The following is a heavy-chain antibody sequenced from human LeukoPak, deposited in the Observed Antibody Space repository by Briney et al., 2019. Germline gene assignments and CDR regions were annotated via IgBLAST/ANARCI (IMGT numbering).Heavy chain of an antibody. CDR2: FDPEDGET. Sequence: ASVKVSCKVSGYTLTELSMHWVRQAPGEGLEWMGGFDPEDGETIYAQKFQGRVTMTEDTSTDTAYMELSSLRSEDTAVYYCATTGAAAAYYYYMDVWGKGTTVTVSS. D-gene: IGHD6-13*01. CDR3: ATTGAAAAYYYYMDV. CDR1: GYTLTELS. J-gene: IGHJ6*03. V-gene: IGHV1-24*01.